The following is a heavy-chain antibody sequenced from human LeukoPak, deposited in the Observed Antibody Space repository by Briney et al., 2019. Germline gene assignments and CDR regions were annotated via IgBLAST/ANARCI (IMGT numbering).Heavy chain of an antibody. J-gene: IGHJ6*03. D-gene: IGHD6-13*01. CDR2: ISAYNGNT. CDR1: GYTFTSYG. Sequence: GASVKVSCKASGYTFTSYGISWVRQAPGQGLEWMGWISAYNGNTNYAQKLQGRVTMTTDTSTSTAYMELRSLRSDDTAVYYCARRDSSSPLGDYYYMDVWGKGTTVTVSS. CDR3: ARRDSSSPLGDYYYMDV. V-gene: IGHV1-18*01.